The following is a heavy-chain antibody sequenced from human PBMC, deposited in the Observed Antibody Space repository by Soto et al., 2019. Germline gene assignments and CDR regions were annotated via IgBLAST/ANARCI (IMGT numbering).Heavy chain of an antibody. J-gene: IGHJ4*02. CDR3: AKDKPGTTSFDY. CDR1: GFTISSNA. Sequence: GGSLRLSCAASGFTISSNAMYWVRQAPGKGLEWVSAISDRGATTHYADSVKGRFTISRDTSKNTLYLQLNTLRADDTAVYYCAKDKPGTTSFDYWGQGTLVTVSS. CDR2: ISDRGATT. V-gene: IGHV3-23*01. D-gene: IGHD1-1*01.